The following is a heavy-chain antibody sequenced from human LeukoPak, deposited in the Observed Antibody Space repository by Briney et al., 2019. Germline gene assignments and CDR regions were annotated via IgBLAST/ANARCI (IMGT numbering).Heavy chain of an antibody. CDR1: GGSISSSSYY. Sequence: KTSETLSLTCTVSGGSISSSSYYWGWIRQPPGKGLEWIGSIYYSGSTYYNPSLKSRVTISVDTSKNQYSLKLSSVTAADTAVYYCARQLLRTNYYYYYMDVWGKGTTVTVSS. J-gene: IGHJ6*03. V-gene: IGHV4-39*01. D-gene: IGHD2-15*01. CDR3: ARQLLRTNYYYYYMDV. CDR2: IYYSGST.